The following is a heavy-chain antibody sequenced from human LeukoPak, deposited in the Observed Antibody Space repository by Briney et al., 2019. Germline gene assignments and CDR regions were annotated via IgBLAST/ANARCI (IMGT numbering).Heavy chain of an antibody. CDR3: AKDLVGATRGRFDY. CDR1: GFTVITNY. CDR2: ISGSGGST. V-gene: IGHV3-23*01. Sequence: PGGSLRLSCAASGFTVITNYMSWVRQAPGKGLEWVSAISGSGGSTYYADSVKGRFTISRDNSKNTLYLQMNSLRAEDTSVYYCAKDLVGATRGRFDYWGQGTLVTVSS. D-gene: IGHD1-26*01. J-gene: IGHJ4*02.